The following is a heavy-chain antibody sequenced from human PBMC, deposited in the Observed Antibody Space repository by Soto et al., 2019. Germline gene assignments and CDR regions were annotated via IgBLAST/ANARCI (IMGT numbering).Heavy chain of an antibody. V-gene: IGHV4-39*01. Sequence: QLQLQESGPGLVKPSETLSLTCTVSGGSISSSSYYWGWIRQPPGKGLEWIGSIYYSGSTYYNPSLKSRVTISVDTSKNQFSLKLSSVTAADTAVYYCARLVATIGDYYFDYWGQGTLVTVSS. CDR1: GGSISSSSYY. J-gene: IGHJ4*02. CDR2: IYYSGST. D-gene: IGHD5-12*01. CDR3: ARLVATIGDYYFDY.